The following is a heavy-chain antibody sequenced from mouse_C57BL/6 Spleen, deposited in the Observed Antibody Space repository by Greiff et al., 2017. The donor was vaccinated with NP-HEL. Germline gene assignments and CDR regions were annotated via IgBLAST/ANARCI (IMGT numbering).Heavy chain of an antibody. CDR2: ISNGGGST. Sequence: EVMLVESGGGLVQPGGSLKLSCAASGFTFSDYYMYWVRQTPEKRLEWVAYISNGGGSTYYPDTVKGRFTISRDNAKNTLYLQLSRLKSEDTAMYYGARQGDYDEGAWFAYWGQGTLVTVSA. V-gene: IGHV5-12*01. CDR1: GFTFSDYY. D-gene: IGHD2-4*01. J-gene: IGHJ3*01. CDR3: ARQGDYDEGAWFAY.